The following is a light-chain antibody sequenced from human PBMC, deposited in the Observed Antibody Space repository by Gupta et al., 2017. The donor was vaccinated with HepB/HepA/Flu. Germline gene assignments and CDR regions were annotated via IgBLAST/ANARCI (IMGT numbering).Light chain of an antibody. CDR1: QSISSY. CDR3: QQSDNTPWT. Sequence: DRVTITCRASQSISSYLNWYQQKPGKAPKLLIYGASSVQSGVPSRFSGSGSGTDFTLTISRLQPEDFATYYCQQSDNTPWTFGQGTKVEIK. J-gene: IGKJ1*01. CDR2: GAS. V-gene: IGKV1-39*01.